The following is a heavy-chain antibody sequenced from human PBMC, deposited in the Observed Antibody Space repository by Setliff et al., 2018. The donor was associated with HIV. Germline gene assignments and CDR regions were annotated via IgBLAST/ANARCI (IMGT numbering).Heavy chain of an antibody. Sequence: SVQVSCKASGYTFTTYGVNWVRQAPGQGLEWMGWINSYNGNTKFAQKFQGRVTMTTDTSTTTAFMELRSLKADDTGIYYCSRSGVPPYYYYGMDVWGQGTTVTVSS. CDR3: SRSGVPPYYYYGMDV. V-gene: IGHV1-18*04. D-gene: IGHD3-10*01. CDR1: GYTFTTYG. J-gene: IGHJ6*02. CDR2: INSYNGNT.